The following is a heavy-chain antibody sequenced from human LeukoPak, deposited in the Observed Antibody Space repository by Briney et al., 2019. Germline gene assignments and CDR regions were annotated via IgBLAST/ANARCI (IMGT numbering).Heavy chain of an antibody. J-gene: IGHJ6*03. D-gene: IGHD6-6*01. CDR3: ARVWGVSARPGYMDV. CDR2: IYSSGST. V-gene: IGHV4-59*01. Sequence: SETLSLTCNVSGGSIRGYYWSWIRQPPGKGLEWIGYIYSSGSTNYNPSLKSRVTMSVDTSKNQFSLKVNSVTAADTAVYYCARVWGVSARPGYMDVWGKGTTVTVSS. CDR1: GGSIRGYY.